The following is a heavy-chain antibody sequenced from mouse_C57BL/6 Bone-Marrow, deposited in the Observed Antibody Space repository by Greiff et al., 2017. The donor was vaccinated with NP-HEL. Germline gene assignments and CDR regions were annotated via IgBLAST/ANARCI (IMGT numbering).Heavy chain of an antibody. CDR3: ARLSDSSGLDY. Sequence: VQLKQSGPELVKPGASVKIPCKASGYTFTDYNMDWVKQSHGKSLEWIGDINPNNGGTIYNQKFKGKATLTVDKSSSTAYMELRSLTSEDTAVYYCARLSDSSGLDYWGQGTTLTVSS. V-gene: IGHV1-18*01. CDR2: INPNNGGT. CDR1: GYTFTDYN. D-gene: IGHD3-2*02. J-gene: IGHJ2*01.